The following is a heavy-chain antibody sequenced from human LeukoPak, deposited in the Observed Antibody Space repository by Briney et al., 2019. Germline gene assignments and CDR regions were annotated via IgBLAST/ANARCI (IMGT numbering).Heavy chain of an antibody. CDR2: IYPADSDT. CDR3: ARHYCTKGVCDSDY. CDR1: GYDFTNYW. Sequence: GESLQISSKASGYDFTNYWIGWVRHMPGKGLEWMGIIYPADSDTKYSPSFQGQVTISAENSISTAYLQWGSLEASDTGIYYCARHYCTKGVCDSDYWGQGSLVTVSS. D-gene: IGHD2-8*01. J-gene: IGHJ4*02. V-gene: IGHV5-51*01.